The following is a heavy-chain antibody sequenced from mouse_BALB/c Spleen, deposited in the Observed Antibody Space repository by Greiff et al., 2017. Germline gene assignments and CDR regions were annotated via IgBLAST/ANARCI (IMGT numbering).Heavy chain of an antibody. CDR3: APGTWDD. V-gene: IGHV5-17*02. CDR2: ISSGSSTI. D-gene: IGHD3-3*01. Sequence: EVQRVESGGGLVQPGGSRKLSCAASGFTFSSFGMHWVRQAPEKGLEWVAYISSGSSTIYYADTVKGRFTISRDNPKNTLFLQMTSLRSEDTAMYYCAPGTWDDWGQGTTLTVSS. CDR1: GFTFSSFG. J-gene: IGHJ2*01.